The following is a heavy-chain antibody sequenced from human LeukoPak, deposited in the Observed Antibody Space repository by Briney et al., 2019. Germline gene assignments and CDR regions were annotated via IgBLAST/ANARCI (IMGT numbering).Heavy chain of an antibody. CDR3: ARGSGWLVDY. V-gene: IGHV3-7*01. D-gene: IGHD6-19*01. Sequence: GGSLRLSCEASGFTFSNYWMTWVRQAPGKGLEWVANIKEGGSEKYYVDSVMGRFTISRDNAKNSLYLQMNSLGPEDTAVYYCARGSGWLVDYWGQGTLVTVSS. CDR2: IKEGGSEK. J-gene: IGHJ4*02. CDR1: GFTFSNYW.